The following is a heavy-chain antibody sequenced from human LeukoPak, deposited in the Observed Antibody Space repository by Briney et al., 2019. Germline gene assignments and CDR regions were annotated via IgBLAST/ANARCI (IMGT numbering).Heavy chain of an antibody. V-gene: IGHV3-11*01. CDR1: GFTFSDYY. Sequence: GGSLRLSCAASGFTFSDYYMNWIRQAPGKGLEWVSYIRSSGDTTYYADSVKGRFTISRDNAKNSLFLQMNSLRAEDTAVYYCARGSQTYRSDIWGQGALVTVSS. J-gene: IGHJ4*02. CDR3: ARGSQTYRSDI. CDR2: IRSSGDTT. D-gene: IGHD6-19*01.